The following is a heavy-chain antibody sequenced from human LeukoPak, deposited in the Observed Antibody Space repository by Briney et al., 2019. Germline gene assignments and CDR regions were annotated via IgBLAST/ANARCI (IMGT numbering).Heavy chain of an antibody. CDR1: GGSISSGSYY. CDR3: ARDLEGEPFYFDY. D-gene: IGHD3-16*01. CDR2: IYTSGST. V-gene: IGHV4-61*02. J-gene: IGHJ4*02. Sequence: SETLSLTCAVSGGSISSGSYYWSWIRQPAGKGLEWIGRIYTSGSTNYNPSLKSRVTISVDTSKNQFSLKLSSVTAADTAVYYCARDLEGEPFYFDYWGQGTLVTVSS.